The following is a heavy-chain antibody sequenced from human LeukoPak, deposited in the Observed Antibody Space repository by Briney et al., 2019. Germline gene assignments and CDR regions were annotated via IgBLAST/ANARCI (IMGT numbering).Heavy chain of an antibody. Sequence: GGSLRLSCAASGFTFSSYWMSWVRQAPGKGLEWVANIKQDGSAKHYVDSVKGRFTITRDNAKNTLYQQMNSLRVEDTAVYHCARDGYGTGSHDYWGQGTLVTVSS. CDR1: GFTFSSYW. J-gene: IGHJ4*02. V-gene: IGHV3-7*01. D-gene: IGHD3-10*01. CDR2: IKQDGSAK. CDR3: ARDGYGTGSHDY.